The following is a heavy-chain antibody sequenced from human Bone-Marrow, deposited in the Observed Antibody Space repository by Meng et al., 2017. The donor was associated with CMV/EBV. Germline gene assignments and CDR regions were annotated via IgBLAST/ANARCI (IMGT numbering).Heavy chain of an antibody. CDR1: GGSISSYY. CDR3: ARLIVVVPAAISRYYYYGMDV. Sequence: SETLSLTCTVSGGSISSYYWSWVRQPPGKGLEWIGYIYYSGSTNYNPSLKSRVTISVDTSKNQFSLKLSSVTAADTAVYYCARLIVVVPAAISRYYYYGMDVWGQGTTVTVSS. V-gene: IGHV4-59*12. CDR2: IYYSGST. D-gene: IGHD2-2*01. J-gene: IGHJ6*02.